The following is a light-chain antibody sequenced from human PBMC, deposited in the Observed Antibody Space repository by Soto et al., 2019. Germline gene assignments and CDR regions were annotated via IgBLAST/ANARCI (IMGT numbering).Light chain of an antibody. J-gene: IGLJ1*01. CDR1: TSDVGNYNY. CDR3: KSYTSSSTYV. CDR2: EVT. V-gene: IGLV2-14*01. Sequence: QSALTQPASVSGSPGQSITISCTGTTSDVGNYNYVSWYQHHPGKAPKLMIYEVTNRPSGVSDRFSGSKSGNTASLTISGLLAEDEADYYCKSYTSSSTYVFGTGTKVTVL.